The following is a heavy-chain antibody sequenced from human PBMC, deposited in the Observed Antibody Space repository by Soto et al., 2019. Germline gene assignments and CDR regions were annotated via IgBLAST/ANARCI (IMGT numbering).Heavy chain of an antibody. D-gene: IGHD3-3*01. CDR1: GFTFSSYS. CDR3: ARDSHALDALNWFDP. Sequence: EVQLVESGGGLVKPGGSLRLSCAAPGFTFSSYSMNWVRQAPGKGLEWVSSISSSSSYIYYADSVKGRFTISRDNAKNSLYLQMNSLRAEDTAVYYCARDSHALDALNWFDPWGQGTLVTVSS. J-gene: IGHJ5*02. V-gene: IGHV3-21*01. CDR2: ISSSSSYI.